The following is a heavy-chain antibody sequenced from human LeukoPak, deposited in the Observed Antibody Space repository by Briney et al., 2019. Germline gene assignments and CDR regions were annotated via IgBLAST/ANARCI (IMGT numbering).Heavy chain of an antibody. V-gene: IGHV3-30*02. D-gene: IGHD2-8*01. J-gene: IGHJ4*02. Sequence: GGSLRLSCAASSFTFGGFGMHWVRQAPGKGLEWVAFIRYDGSNKYFADSVKGRFTISRDNSKNTLYLQMNSLRTEDTAVYYCAKNGSVRVSGFFDYWGQGTLVTVSS. CDR2: IRYDGSNK. CDR1: SFTFGGFG. CDR3: AKNGSVRVSGFFDY.